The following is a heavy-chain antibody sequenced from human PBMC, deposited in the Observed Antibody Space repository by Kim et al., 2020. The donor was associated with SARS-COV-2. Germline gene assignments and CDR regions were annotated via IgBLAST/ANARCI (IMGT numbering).Heavy chain of an antibody. Sequence: GGSLRLSCAASGFTFSSYGMSWVRQAPGKGLEWVANIKQDGSEKYYVDSVKGRFTISRDNAKNSLYLQMNSLRAEDTAVYYCARDDGFESSGWSRSETLDYWGQGSLVTVSS. V-gene: IGHV3-7*01. D-gene: IGHD6-19*01. CDR1: GFTFSSYG. J-gene: IGHJ4*02. CDR2: IKQDGSEK. CDR3: ARDDGFESSGWSRSETLDY.